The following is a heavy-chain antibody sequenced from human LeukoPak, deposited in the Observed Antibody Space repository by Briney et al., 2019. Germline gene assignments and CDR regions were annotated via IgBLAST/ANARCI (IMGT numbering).Heavy chain of an antibody. CDR3: ARGGSMIVMGPDY. CDR1: GFTFSTYA. CDR2: ISSNGGST. Sequence: PGGSLRLSCAASGFTFSTYAMHWVRQAPGKGLEYVSAISSNGGSTFYANFLKGRFTISRDNSKNTLYPQMGSLRVEDMAVYYCARGGSMIVMGPDYWGQGTLVTVSS. V-gene: IGHV3-64*01. D-gene: IGHD3-22*01. J-gene: IGHJ4*02.